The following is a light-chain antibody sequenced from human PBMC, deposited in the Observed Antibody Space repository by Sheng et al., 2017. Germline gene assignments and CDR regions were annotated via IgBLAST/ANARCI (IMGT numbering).Light chain of an antibody. CDR1: QSVSSN. V-gene: IGKV3-15*01. Sequence: EIVLTQSPGTLSLSLGERATLYCRASQSVSSNYLAWYQQKPGQAPRLLIYGASTRATGIPDRFSGSGSGTEFTLTISSLQSDDFAVYYCQQYNNWPLTFGGGTKVEIK. CDR2: GAS. CDR3: QQYNNWPLT. J-gene: IGKJ4*01.